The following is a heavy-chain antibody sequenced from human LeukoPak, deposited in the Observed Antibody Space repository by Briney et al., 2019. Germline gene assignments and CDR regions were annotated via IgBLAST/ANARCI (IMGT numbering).Heavy chain of an antibody. CDR1: GGSISSYY. D-gene: IGHD3-22*01. J-gene: IGHJ4*02. Sequence: SETLSLTCTVSGGSISSYYWSWIRQPPGKGLEWVGYIHYSRSSNYNPSLKSRVTISVDTSKNQFSLELSSVTAADTAVYYCARGHRYYYDSSGYYYWGQGTLVTVSS. CDR3: ARGHRYYYDSSGYYY. V-gene: IGHV4-59*12. CDR2: IHYSRSS.